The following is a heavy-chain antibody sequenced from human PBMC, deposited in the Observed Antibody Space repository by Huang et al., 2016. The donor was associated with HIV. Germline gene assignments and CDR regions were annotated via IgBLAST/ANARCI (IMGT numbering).Heavy chain of an antibody. Sequence: QLQLQESGPGLVKPSETLSLTCTVSGGSIRSDNYYWGWIRQPPGKGLEWIGSIYYSRDTYNNPSLKSRVTITVDTTKNQVSLKMRSVTAADTAVYYCARLPGSITMIRGVITDPYWGQGTLVTVSS. J-gene: IGHJ4*02. CDR1: GGSIRSDNYY. D-gene: IGHD3-10*01. V-gene: IGHV4-39*01. CDR2: IYYSRDT. CDR3: ARLPGSITMIRGVITDPY.